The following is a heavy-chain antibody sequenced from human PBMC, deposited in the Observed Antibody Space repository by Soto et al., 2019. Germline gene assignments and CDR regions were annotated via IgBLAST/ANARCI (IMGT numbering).Heavy chain of an antibody. J-gene: IGHJ6*02. Sequence: ASVKVSCKASGYTFTSYYMHWVRQAPGQGLEWMGIINPSGGGTNYAQKFQGWVTMTRDTSISTAYMELSRLRSDDTAVYYCAREIAARPRFYYYGMDVWGQGTTVTVSS. V-gene: IGHV1-2*04. CDR1: GYTFTSYY. CDR3: AREIAARPRFYYYGMDV. CDR2: INPSGGGT. D-gene: IGHD6-6*01.